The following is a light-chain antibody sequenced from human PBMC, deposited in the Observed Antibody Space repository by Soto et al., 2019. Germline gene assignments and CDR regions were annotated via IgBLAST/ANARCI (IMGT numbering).Light chain of an antibody. Sequence: DIVMTQSPSTLSFSPVEGATLSCRASQSVRSTLAWYQQKPGQAPRLLIYSASTRATGVPARFSGSGSGTEFALTISSLRSEDFAVYYCQQYNIWPLTFGGGTKVDI. CDR1: QSVRST. J-gene: IGKJ4*01. CDR3: QQYNIWPLT. CDR2: SAS. V-gene: IGKV3-15*01.